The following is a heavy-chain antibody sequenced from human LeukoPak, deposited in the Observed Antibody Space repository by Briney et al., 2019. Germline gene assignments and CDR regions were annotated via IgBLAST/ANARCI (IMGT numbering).Heavy chain of an antibody. CDR1: GYTFTDYY. CDR2: INPKSGGT. V-gene: IGHV1-2*02. CDR3: ARASVSESIVVIRGFDY. D-gene: IGHD3-22*01. J-gene: IGHJ4*02. Sequence: ASVKISCKASGYTFTDYYMHWVRQTPGQGLEWMGWINPKSGGTNYAQNFQGRVTMTRDTSITTAYMELSSLRSDDTAVYYCARASVSESIVVIRGFDYWGQGSLVTVSS.